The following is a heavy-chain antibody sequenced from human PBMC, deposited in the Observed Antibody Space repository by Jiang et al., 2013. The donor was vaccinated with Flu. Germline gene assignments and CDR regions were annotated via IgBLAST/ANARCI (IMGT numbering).Heavy chain of an antibody. CDR3: AKDAVVAAATAWFDS. V-gene: IGHV1-46*01. D-gene: IGHD2-15*01. CDR2: INPTGGAT. Sequence: GIINPTGGATDYAQKFQARVTMTRDTSTSTVYMELSNLRSDDTAIYYCAKDAVVAAATAWFDSWGQGTLVTVSS. J-gene: IGHJ5*01.